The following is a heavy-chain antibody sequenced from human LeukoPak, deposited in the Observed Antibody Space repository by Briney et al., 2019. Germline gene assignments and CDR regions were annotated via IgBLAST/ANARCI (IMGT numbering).Heavy chain of an antibody. D-gene: IGHD5-18*01. CDR2: IKQDESER. J-gene: IGHJ4*02. V-gene: IGHV3-7*01. CDR3: AREGYSYGNFDY. Sequence: PGGSLRLSCAASGFTVSSNYMTWVRQSPGKGPEWVVNIKQDESERYTVDSVKGRFTISRDNAKNSVYLHMNSLRAEGTALYYCAREGYSYGNFDYWGQGTLVTVSS. CDR1: GFTVSSNY.